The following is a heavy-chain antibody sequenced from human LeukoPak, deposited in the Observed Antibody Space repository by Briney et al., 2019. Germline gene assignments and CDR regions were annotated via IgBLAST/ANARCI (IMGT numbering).Heavy chain of an antibody. D-gene: IGHD6-19*01. CDR2: ISSSSSYI. CDR3: ARDPAGQWLDEYYFDY. J-gene: IGHJ4*02. V-gene: IGHV3-21*01. Sequence: GGSLRLSCAASGFTFSSYTMDWVRQAPGKGLEWVSSISSSSSYIYYADSVKGRFTISRDNAKNSLYLQMNSLRAEDTAVYYCARDPAGQWLDEYYFDYWGQGTLVTVSS. CDR1: GFTFSSYT.